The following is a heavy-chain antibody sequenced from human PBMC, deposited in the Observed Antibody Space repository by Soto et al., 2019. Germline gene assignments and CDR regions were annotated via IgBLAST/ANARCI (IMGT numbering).Heavy chain of an antibody. CDR1: GYTFTGYY. D-gene: IGHD2-15*01. CDR3: ARAYCSGGSCRTYGMDV. CDR2: INPNSGGT. V-gene: IGHV1-2*02. Sequence: WASVKVSCKASGYTFTGYYMHWVRQAPGQGLEWMGWINPNSGGTNYAQKFQGRVTMTRDTSISTAYMELSRLRSDDTAVYYCARAYCSGGSCRTYGMDVWGQGTTVTVSS. J-gene: IGHJ6*02.